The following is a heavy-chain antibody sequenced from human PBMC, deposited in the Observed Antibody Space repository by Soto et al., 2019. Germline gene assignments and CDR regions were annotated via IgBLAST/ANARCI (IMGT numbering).Heavy chain of an antibody. J-gene: IGHJ4*02. Sequence: ASVKVSCKASGYTFTGYYMHWVRQAPGQGLEWMGWINPNSGGTNYAQKFQGWVTMTRDTSISTAYMELSRLRSDDTAVYYCAREGRDGYNYGGFDYWGQGTLVTVSS. CDR3: AREGRDGYNYGGFDY. CDR1: GYTFTGYY. D-gene: IGHD5-12*01. V-gene: IGHV1-2*04. CDR2: INPNSGGT.